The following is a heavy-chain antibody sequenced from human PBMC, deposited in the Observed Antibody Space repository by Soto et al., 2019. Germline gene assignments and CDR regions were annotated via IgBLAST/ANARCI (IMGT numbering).Heavy chain of an antibody. CDR1: GGSISSSNW. D-gene: IGHD3-16*01. CDR3: ARVRGSYYYGMDV. J-gene: IGHJ6*02. CDR2: IYHSGST. V-gene: IGHV4-4*02. Sequence: QVQLQESGPGLVKPSGTLSLTCVVSGGSISSSNWWSWVRQPPGKGLEWIGEIYHSGSTNYNPSLTVRVTISVDKSKTQCPRKRRSVIAADSAVYYCARVRGSYYYGMDVWGQGTTVTVSS.